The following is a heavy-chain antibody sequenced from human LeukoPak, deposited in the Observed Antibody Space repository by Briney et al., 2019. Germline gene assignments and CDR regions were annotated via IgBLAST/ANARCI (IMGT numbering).Heavy chain of an antibody. CDR1: GYTFTGYY. D-gene: IGHD2-15*01. CDR3: AREGLCSGGSCFGFPMGY. CDR2: INPNSGGT. Sequence: GESLKISCKGSGYTFTGYYMHWVRQAPGQGLEWMGWINPNSGGTNYAQKFQGRVTMTRDTSISTAYMELSRLRSDDTAVYYCAREGLCSGGSCFGFPMGYWGQGTLVTVSS. V-gene: IGHV1-2*02. J-gene: IGHJ4*02.